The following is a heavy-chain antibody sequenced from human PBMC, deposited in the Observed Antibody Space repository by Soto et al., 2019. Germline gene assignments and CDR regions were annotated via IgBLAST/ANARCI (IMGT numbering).Heavy chain of an antibody. CDR3: ARDVGYYHNSGHYTFGY. CDR2: ISYSGST. CDR1: GGSISYGDYY. V-gene: IGHV4-30-4*01. D-gene: IGHD3-22*01. Sequence: SSETLSLTCTVSGGSISYGDYYWSWIRQPPGKGLEWIGDISYSGSTYYNPSLESRVSISRDTSKNQFSLKLSSVTAADTAMYYCARDVGYYHNSGHYTFGYWGQGTLVTVSS. J-gene: IGHJ4*02.